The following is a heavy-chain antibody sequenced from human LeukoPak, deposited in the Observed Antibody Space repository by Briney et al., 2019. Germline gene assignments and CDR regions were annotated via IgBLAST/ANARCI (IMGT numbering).Heavy chain of an antibody. J-gene: IGHJ4*02. D-gene: IGHD6-6*01. Sequence: GESLKISCKGSGYNFTRYWIGRVRQMPGKGLEWMGIFYPGDSDTRYSPSFQGQVTISADKSISTAYLQWSSLKASDTAMYYCARFASSSSDYWGQGTLVTVSS. CDR1: GYNFTRYW. CDR2: FYPGDSDT. V-gene: IGHV5-51*01. CDR3: ARFASSSSDY.